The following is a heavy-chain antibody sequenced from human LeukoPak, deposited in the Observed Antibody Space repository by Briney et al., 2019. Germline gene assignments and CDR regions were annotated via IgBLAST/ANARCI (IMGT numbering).Heavy chain of an antibody. CDR2: TYYRSKWYN. CDR1: GDSVSSNSAA. V-gene: IGHV6-1*01. D-gene: IGHD6-19*01. Sequence: SQTLSLTCAISGDSVSSNSAAWNWIRQSPSRGLEWLGRTYYRSKWYNDYAVSVKSRITINPDTSKNQFSLQLNSVTPEDTAVYYCARLGMGSGWLGAYYYYYGIDVWGKGTTVTVSS. J-gene: IGHJ6*04. CDR3: ARLGMGSGWLGAYYYYYGIDV.